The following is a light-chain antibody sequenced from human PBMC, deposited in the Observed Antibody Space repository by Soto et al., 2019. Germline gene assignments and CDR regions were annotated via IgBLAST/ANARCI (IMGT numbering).Light chain of an antibody. CDR1: SSDVGGYNY. V-gene: IGLV2-14*01. CDR3: SSYTSSTTGV. CDR2: DVS. Sequence: QSALTQPASVSGSRGQTITISCTGTSSDVGGYNYVSWYQQHPGKAPKLMIYDVSNRPSGVSNRFSGSKSGNTAPLTISGLQAEDEADYYCSSYTSSTTGVFGTGTKVTVL. J-gene: IGLJ1*01.